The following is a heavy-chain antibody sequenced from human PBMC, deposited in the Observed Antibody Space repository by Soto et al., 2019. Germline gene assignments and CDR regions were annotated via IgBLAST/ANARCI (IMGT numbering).Heavy chain of an antibody. V-gene: IGHV4-59*01. CDR2: TYYSGST. CDR3: ARVWGGAFDI. D-gene: IGHD3-10*01. Sequence: ASETLSLTCTVSGGSISSYHWSWIRQPPGKGLEWIGYTYYSGSTNYNPSLKSRVTISVDTSKNQFSLKLSSVTAADTAVYYCARVWGGAFDIWGQGTMVTVSS. J-gene: IGHJ3*02. CDR1: GGSISSYH.